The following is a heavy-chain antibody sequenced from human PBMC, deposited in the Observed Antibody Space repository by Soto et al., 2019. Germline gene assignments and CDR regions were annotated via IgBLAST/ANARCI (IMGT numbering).Heavy chain of an antibody. J-gene: IGHJ4*02. CDR3: ARVNCSSTSCYEAIDY. D-gene: IGHD2-2*01. CDR2: IIPILGIA. V-gene: IGHV1-69*02. Sequence: QVQLVQSGAEVKKPGSSVKVSCKASGGTFSSYTISWVRQAPGQGLEWMGRIIPILGIANYAQKFQGRVTITADKSTSTAYMSLSRLRSEDTAVYYFARVNCSSTSCYEAIDYWGQGTLVTVSS. CDR1: GGTFSSYT.